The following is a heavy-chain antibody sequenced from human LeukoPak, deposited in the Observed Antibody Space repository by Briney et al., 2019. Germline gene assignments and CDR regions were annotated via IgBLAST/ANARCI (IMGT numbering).Heavy chain of an antibody. J-gene: IGHJ4*02. Sequence: SETLSLTCAVSGGSISSSNWWSWVRQPPGKGLEWIGEIYHTGSTNYHPSLKSRVTISVDTSKNQFSLKLSSVTAADTAVYYCARGSTDFVFDYWGQGTLVTVSS. CDR1: GGSISSSNW. CDR3: ARGSTDFVFDY. V-gene: IGHV4-4*02. CDR2: IYHTGST. D-gene: IGHD3-3*01.